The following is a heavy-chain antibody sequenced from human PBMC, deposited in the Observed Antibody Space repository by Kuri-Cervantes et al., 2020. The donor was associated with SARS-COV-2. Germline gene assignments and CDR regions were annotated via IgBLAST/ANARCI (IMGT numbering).Heavy chain of an antibody. CDR1: GGSISSYY. J-gene: IGHJ1*01. Sequence: ESLKISCTVSGGSISSYYWSWIRQPPGKGLEWIGYIYYSGSTNYNPSLKSRVTISVDTSKNQFSLKLSSVTAADTAVYYCARHALEYSSSPTDFQHWGQGTLVTVSS. D-gene: IGHD6-6*01. CDR2: IYYSGST. V-gene: IGHV4-59*08. CDR3: ARHALEYSSSPTDFQH.